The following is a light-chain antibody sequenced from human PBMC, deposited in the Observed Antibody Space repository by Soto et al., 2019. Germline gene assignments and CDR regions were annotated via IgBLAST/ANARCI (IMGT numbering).Light chain of an antibody. CDR2: EVT. CDR3: TSYAGSNNFYV. CDR1: NSDVGGYNY. Sequence: SLLAQPPSPAGAPGQPVTLSRPGNNSDVGGYNYVSWYQQHPGKAPKLIIYEVTMRPSGVPDRFSGSKSGNTASLTVSGLQAEDEADYYCTSYAGSNNFYVFGTGTKVT. V-gene: IGLV2-8*01. J-gene: IGLJ1*01.